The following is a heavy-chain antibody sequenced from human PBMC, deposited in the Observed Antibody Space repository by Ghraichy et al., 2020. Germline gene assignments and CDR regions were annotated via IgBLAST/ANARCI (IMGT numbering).Heavy chain of an antibody. CDR1: GFSFSSFA. CDR3: AKGGGAEWDY. V-gene: IGHV3-23*01. D-gene: IGHD1-26*01. J-gene: IGHJ4*02. Sequence: LSLTCAASGFSFSSFAMSWVRQAPRKGLEWVSAISASGGNTYYPASVKGRFTISRDNSRNTVYLQMNSLRAEDTAIYYCAKGGGAEWDYWGQGTLVTVSS. CDR2: ISASGGNT.